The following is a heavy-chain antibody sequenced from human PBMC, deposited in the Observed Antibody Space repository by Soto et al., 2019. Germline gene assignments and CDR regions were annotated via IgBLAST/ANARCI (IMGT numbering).Heavy chain of an antibody. D-gene: IGHD1-20*01. Sequence: QITLKESGPALVKPTQTLRLTCDFSGFSLNTNGMSVAWIRQSPGKALEWLALIYWDGDDRYNPSLKSRLTITKDTSTNQVVLTVTNVDPVDTATYYCSHSRQSLTGKGDFVHWGQGTLVTVSS. J-gene: IGHJ4*02. CDR1: GFSLNTNGMS. CDR3: SHSRQSLTGKGDFVH. V-gene: IGHV2-5*08. CDR2: IYWDGDD.